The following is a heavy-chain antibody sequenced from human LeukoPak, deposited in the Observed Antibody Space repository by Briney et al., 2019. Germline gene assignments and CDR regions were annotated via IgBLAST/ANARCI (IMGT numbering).Heavy chain of an antibody. V-gene: IGHV1-2*04. CDR1: GYTFTGYY. J-gene: IGHJ6*02. CDR3: ARGQWPLYYYGMDV. Sequence: GASVTVSYKASGYTFTGYYMHWVRQAPGQGLEWMGWINPNSGGTNYAQKFQGWVTMTRDTSISTAYMELSRLRSDDTAVYYCARGQWPLYYYGMDVWGQGTTVTVSS. D-gene: IGHD6-19*01. CDR2: INPNSGGT.